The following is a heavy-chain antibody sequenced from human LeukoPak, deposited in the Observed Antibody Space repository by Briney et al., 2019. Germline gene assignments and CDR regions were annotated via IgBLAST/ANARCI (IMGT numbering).Heavy chain of an antibody. CDR3: ARDGDTTGKVDY. CDR2: ITRSGG. D-gene: IGHD7-27*01. J-gene: IGHJ4*02. Sequence: GGSLRLSCAASGFTFSDYYMSWIRQAPGKGLEWISYITRSGGFYADSVKGRFTISRDNAKNSLYLQMNSLRVEDTAVYYCARDGDTTGKVDYLGQGTLVTVSS. CDR1: GFTFSDYY. V-gene: IGHV3-11*01.